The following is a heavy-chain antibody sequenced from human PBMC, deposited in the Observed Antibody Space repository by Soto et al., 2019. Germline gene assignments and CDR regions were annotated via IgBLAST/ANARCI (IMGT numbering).Heavy chain of an antibody. CDR1: GFSFSDYA. J-gene: IGHJ4*02. V-gene: IGHV3-23*01. Sequence: QPGGSLRLSCAASGFSFSDYAMSWVRQAPGKGLEWVSAISGSGGGTYYADSVKGRFTISRDNSNNTLYLQMNSLRAEDTAVYYCSFVGTRYYFDYWGQGTLVTVSS. CDR3: SFVGTRYYFDY. CDR2: ISGSGGGT. D-gene: IGHD2-8*01.